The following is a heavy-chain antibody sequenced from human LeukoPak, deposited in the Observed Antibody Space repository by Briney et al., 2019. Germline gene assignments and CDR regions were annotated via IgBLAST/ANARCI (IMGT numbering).Heavy chain of an antibody. D-gene: IGHD3-22*01. CDR1: GYSFTSYW. Sequence: GASLKISVKGSGYSFTSYWISWVRQMPRKGLEWMGRIDPSDSYTNYSPSFQGHVTISADKSISTAYLQWSSLKASDTAMYYCASSITMISVARDIWGQGTMVTVSS. CDR3: ASSITMISVARDI. J-gene: IGHJ3*02. CDR2: IDPSDSYT. V-gene: IGHV5-10-1*01.